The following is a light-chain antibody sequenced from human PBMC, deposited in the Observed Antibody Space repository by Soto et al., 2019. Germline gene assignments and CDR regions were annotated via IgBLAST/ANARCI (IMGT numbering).Light chain of an antibody. CDR1: QTVNNY. CDR3: HQSYSTPLT. CDR2: AAS. J-gene: IGKJ1*01. V-gene: IGKV1-39*01. Sequence: DIQMTQSPSSLSASVGDRVTITCRTSQTVNNYISWFQQKPGKAPNLLIYAASRLESGVPSRFSGYGYGTDFTLTISSLQPEDFATYFCHQSYSTPLTFGQGTKVEVK.